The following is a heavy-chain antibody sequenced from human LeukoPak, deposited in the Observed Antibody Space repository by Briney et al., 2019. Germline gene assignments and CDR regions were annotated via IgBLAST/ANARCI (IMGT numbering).Heavy chain of an antibody. V-gene: IGHV4-31*03. D-gene: IGHD2-2*01. CDR2: SYYSGST. CDR1: GGSISSGGYS. Sequence: KTSETLSLTCTVSGGSISSGGYSWSWIRQHPGKGLEWVGYSYYSGSTYYNPSLKRRVTISVDTSKNQSSLKLSSVTAADTAVYYCARGLLGYCSSTSCPRYGMDVWGQGTTVTVSS. CDR3: ARGLLGYCSSTSCPRYGMDV. J-gene: IGHJ6*02.